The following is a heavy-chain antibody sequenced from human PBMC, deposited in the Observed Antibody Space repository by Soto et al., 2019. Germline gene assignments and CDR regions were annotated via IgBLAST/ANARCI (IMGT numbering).Heavy chain of an antibody. J-gene: IGHJ4*02. CDR2: ISAYNGNT. Sequence: GASVKVSCKASGYTFTSYGISWVRQAPGQGLDWMGWISAYNGNTNYAQKLQGRVTMTTDTSTSTAYMELRSLRSDDTAVYYCARDEDPNSGSNTPDFDYWGQGTLVTVSS. CDR3: ARDEDPNSGSNTPDFDY. D-gene: IGHD1-26*01. V-gene: IGHV1-18*01. CDR1: GYTFTSYG.